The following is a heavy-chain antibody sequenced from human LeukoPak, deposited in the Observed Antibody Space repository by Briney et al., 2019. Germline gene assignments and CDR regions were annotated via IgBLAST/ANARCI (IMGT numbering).Heavy chain of an antibody. D-gene: IGHD6-13*01. CDR3: ARDWEMATIAAAALGY. J-gene: IGHJ4*02. V-gene: IGHV3-11*06. CDR1: GFTFSDYY. CDR2: INSGRSVK. Sequence: GGSLTLSCAASGFTFSDYYMSWIRQPQRTGLEWVSYINSGRSVKNYAGSVKGRFTSSRYNAKYSRYLQMNSLRGEDTAVYYCARDWEMATIAAAALGYWGRGTRVTVSS.